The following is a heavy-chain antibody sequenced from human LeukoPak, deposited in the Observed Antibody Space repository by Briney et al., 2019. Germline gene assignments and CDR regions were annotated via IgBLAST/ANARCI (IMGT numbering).Heavy chain of an antibody. CDR2: ISYDGSNK. V-gene: IGHV3-30*03. J-gene: IGHJ3*02. CDR1: GFTFSSYG. D-gene: IGHD5-12*01. Sequence: GGSLRLSCAASGFTFSSYGMHWVRQAPGKGLEWVAVISYDGSNKYYADSVKGRFTISRDNAKNSLYLQMNSLRAEDTAVYYCARDRSQQHGGYDSAFDIWGQGTMVTVSS. CDR3: ARDRSQQHGGYDSAFDI.